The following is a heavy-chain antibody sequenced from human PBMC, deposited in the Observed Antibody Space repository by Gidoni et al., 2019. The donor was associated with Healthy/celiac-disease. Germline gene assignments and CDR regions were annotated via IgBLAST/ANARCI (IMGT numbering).Heavy chain of an antibody. J-gene: IGHJ5*02. V-gene: IGHV4-30-2*01. D-gene: IGHD4-17*01. CDR2: IYHSGST. Sequence: HLQLQQSASGLVKPSQTLSLTCAVSGGPISSGGYSWRWSRQPPGKGLEWIGYIYHSGSTYYNPSLKSRVTISVDRSKNQFSLKRSSVTAADTAVYDCARDGHDYEGWFDPWGQGTLVTVSS. CDR1: GGPISSGGYS. CDR3: ARDGHDYEGWFDP.